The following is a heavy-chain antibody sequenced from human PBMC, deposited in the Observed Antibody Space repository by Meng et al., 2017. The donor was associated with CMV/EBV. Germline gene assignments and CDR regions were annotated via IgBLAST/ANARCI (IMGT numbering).Heavy chain of an antibody. D-gene: IGHD3-16*01. Sequence: SETLSLTCTVSGGSISSYYWSWIRQPPGKGLEWIGYIYYSGSTNYNPSLKSRVTISVDTSKNQFSLKLSSVTATDTAVYYCARGGALAAFDIWGQGTMVTVSS. CDR1: GGSISSYY. CDR3: ARGGALAAFDI. V-gene: IGHV4-59*01. J-gene: IGHJ3*02. CDR2: IYYSGST.